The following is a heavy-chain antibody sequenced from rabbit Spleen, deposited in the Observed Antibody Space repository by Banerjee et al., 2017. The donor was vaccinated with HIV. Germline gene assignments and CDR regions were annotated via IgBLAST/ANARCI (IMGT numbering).Heavy chain of an antibody. CDR3: ARDLAGVIGWNFGW. V-gene: IGHV1S40*01. J-gene: IGHJ4*01. D-gene: IGHD4-1*01. CDR1: GVSFSSSSY. Sequence: QSLEESGGDLVKPGASLTLTCTASGVSFSSSSYMCWVRQAPGKGLEWIACIDTGKAVYASWAKGRFTFSKTSSTTVTLQMTSLTDADTATYFCARDLAGVIGWNFGWWGQGTLVTVS. CDR2: IDTGKA.